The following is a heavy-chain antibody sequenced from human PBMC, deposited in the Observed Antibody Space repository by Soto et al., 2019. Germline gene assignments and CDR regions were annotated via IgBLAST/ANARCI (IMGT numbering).Heavy chain of an antibody. D-gene: IGHD1-20*01. J-gene: IGHJ4*02. CDR3: ARGKVYSY. CDR1: GGSISSGDYY. V-gene: IGHV4-30-4*01. CDR2: IYHSGYT. Sequence: SETLSLTCTVSGGSISSGDYYWSWIRQPPGEGLEWIGYIYHSGYTYYSPSLKSRVTMSIDTSKNQFSLKLSSVTAADTAVYYCARGKVYSYWGQGTLVTVSS.